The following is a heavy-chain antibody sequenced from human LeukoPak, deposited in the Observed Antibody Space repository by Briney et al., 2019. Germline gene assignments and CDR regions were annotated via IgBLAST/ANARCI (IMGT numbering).Heavy chain of an antibody. CDR3: AKYGALYRRVNYFDS. J-gene: IGHJ4*02. D-gene: IGHD3-10*01. CDR2: MSGGGSST. V-gene: IGHV3-23*01. CDR1: GFTFSGYA. Sequence: GGSLRVSSADSGFTFSGYAMSWVPQAPGKGVGWVSAMSGGGSSTYYADSVKGRFTISRDNSKNTLYLQMNSLRAEDTAVYYCAKYGALYRRVNYFDSWGQGALVTVSS.